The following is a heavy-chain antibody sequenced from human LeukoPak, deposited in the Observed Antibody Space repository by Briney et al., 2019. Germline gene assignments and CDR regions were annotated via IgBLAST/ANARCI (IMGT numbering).Heavy chain of an antibody. D-gene: IGHD4-23*01. V-gene: IGHV1-3*01. CDR1: GYIFRNYD. CDR3: TRDAVVGTGIAFDV. Sequence: ASVKVSCKASGYIFRNYDIYWVRQAPGQRLEWLGWIIVGNGNTKYSQKFQGRVIITSDTSASTAYMELSSLSSEDTAVYYCTRDAVVGTGIAFDVRGQGTMVTVSS. CDR2: IIVGNGNT. J-gene: IGHJ3*01.